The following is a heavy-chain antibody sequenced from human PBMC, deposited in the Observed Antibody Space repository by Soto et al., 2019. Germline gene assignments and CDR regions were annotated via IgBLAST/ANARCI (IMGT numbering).Heavy chain of an antibody. J-gene: IGHJ6*02. Sequence: QVQLVQSGAEVKKPGSSVKVSCKASGGTFSSYAISWVRQAPGQGLEWMGGIIPIFGTANYAQKFQGRVTITADESTSTAYMELSSLRSEDTAVYYCARELEDTAMAGYYYYGMDVWGQGTTVTVSS. D-gene: IGHD5-18*01. CDR3: ARELEDTAMAGYYYYGMDV. V-gene: IGHV1-69*01. CDR1: GGTFSSYA. CDR2: IIPIFGTA.